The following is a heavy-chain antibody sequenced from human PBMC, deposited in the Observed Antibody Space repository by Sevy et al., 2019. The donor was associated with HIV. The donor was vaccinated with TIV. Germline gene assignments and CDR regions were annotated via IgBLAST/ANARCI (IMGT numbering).Heavy chain of an antibody. CDR3: ARVGGCSSTSCFAYWFDP. CDR2: IKEDGSEN. Sequence: GGSLRLSCAASGFTFSNYWRSWVRQAPGKGLEWVANIKEDGSENYYVDSVKGRFTNSRDNAKNSLYLQMNSLRAEDTAVYYCARVGGCSSTSCFAYWFDPWGQGTLVTVSS. CDR1: GFTFSNYW. D-gene: IGHD2-2*01. J-gene: IGHJ5*02. V-gene: IGHV3-7*03.